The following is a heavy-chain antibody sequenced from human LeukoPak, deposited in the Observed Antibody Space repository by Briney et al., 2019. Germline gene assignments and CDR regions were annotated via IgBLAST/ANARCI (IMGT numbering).Heavy chain of an antibody. CDR3: ARQLQIYDFWSGYYAYVDY. CDR1: GGSISSGSYY. Sequence: SETLSLTCTVSGGSISSGSYYWSWIRQPAGKGLEWIGRIYTSGSTNYNPSLKSRVTISVDTSKNQFSLKLSSVTAADTAVYYCARQLQIYDFWSGYYAYVDYWGQGTLVTVSS. CDR2: IYTSGST. D-gene: IGHD3-3*01. J-gene: IGHJ4*02. V-gene: IGHV4-61*02.